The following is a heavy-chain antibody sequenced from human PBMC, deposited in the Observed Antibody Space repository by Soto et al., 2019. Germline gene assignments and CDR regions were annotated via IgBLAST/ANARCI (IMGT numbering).Heavy chain of an antibody. J-gene: IGHJ5*02. CDR1: GGSISSSNW. V-gene: IGHV4-4*02. CDR3: ASTIAVAGSILRWFDP. D-gene: IGHD6-19*01. CDR2: IYHSGST. Sequence: PSETLSLTCAVSGGSISSSNWWSWVRQPPGEGLEWIGEIYHSGSTNYNPSLKSRVTISVDKSKNQFSLKLSSVTAADTAVYYCASTIAVAGSILRWFDPWGQGTLVTVSS.